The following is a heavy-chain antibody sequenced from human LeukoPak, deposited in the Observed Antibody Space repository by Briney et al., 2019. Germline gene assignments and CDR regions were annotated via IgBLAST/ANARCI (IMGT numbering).Heavy chain of an antibody. D-gene: IGHD7-27*01. CDR2: ISYDGSNK. Sequence: GRSLRLSCAASGFTFSSYAMHWVRQAPGKGLEWVAVISYDGSNKYYADSVKGRFTISRDNSKNTLYLQMNSLRAEDTAVYYCAREQWLTGDTPDAFDIWGQGTMVTVSS. CDR1: GFTFSSYA. V-gene: IGHV3-30-3*01. J-gene: IGHJ3*02. CDR3: AREQWLTGDTPDAFDI.